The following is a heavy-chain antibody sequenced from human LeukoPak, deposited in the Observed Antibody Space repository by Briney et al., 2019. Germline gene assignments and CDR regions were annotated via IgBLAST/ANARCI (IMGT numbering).Heavy chain of an antibody. CDR3: AKAGRLGATGYFDY. CDR2: ISRNSGSI. Sequence: GGSLRLFCAASGFIFDDYAMHWVRQAPGKGLEWVSGISRNSGSIGYADSVKGRFTISRDNAKNSLYLQMNSLRAEDTALYYCAKAGRLGATGYFDYWGQGTLVTVSS. J-gene: IGHJ4*02. V-gene: IGHV3-9*01. D-gene: IGHD1-26*01. CDR1: GFIFDDYA.